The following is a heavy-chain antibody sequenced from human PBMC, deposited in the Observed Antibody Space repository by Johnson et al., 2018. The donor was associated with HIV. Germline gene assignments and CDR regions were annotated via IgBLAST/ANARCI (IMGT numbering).Heavy chain of an antibody. CDR2: IKQDGREK. D-gene: IGHD1-1*01. CDR3: ARSGPNWAFDF. J-gene: IGHJ3*01. CDR1: GFTFSDYW. Sequence: VQLVESGGGLVQPGGSLRLSCAVSGFTFSDYWMSWVRQAPGNGLEWVANIKQDGREKYYVDSVKGRFTISRDNARNTMFVQMKSLRAEDTAVYYGARSGPNWAFDFWGQGTMVTVSS. V-gene: IGHV3-7*01.